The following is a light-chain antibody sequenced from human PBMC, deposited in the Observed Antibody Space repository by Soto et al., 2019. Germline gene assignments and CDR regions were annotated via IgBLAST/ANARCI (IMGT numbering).Light chain of an antibody. Sequence: QSVLTQPPSVSGAPGQRVTISCTRSSSNIGAGYDVHWYQQLPGTAPKVLIYVNSNRPSGVPDRFSGSKSATSASLAITGLQAEDEADYYCQSYDSGLSGVVFGGGTKLTVL. CDR2: VNS. V-gene: IGLV1-40*01. CDR3: QSYDSGLSGVV. J-gene: IGLJ2*01. CDR1: SSNIGAGYD.